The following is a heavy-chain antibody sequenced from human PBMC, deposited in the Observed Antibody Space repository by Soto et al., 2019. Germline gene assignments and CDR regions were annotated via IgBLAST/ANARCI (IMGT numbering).Heavy chain of an antibody. Sequence: QVQPVESGGGVVQPGRSLRLSCAASGFTFSSYGMHWVRQAPGKGLEWVAVISYDGSNKYYADSVKGRFTISRDNSKNTLYLQMNSPRAEDTAVYYCAKGGSYSDDAFDIWGQGTMVTVSS. D-gene: IGHD1-26*01. J-gene: IGHJ3*02. CDR1: GFTFSSYG. V-gene: IGHV3-30*18. CDR3: AKGGSYSDDAFDI. CDR2: ISYDGSNK.